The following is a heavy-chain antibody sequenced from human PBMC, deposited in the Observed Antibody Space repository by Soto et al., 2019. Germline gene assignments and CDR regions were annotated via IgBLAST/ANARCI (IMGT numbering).Heavy chain of an antibody. V-gene: IGHV4-34*01. CDR2: INHRGST. D-gene: IGHD4-17*01. J-gene: IGHJ4*02. Sequence: QVQLQQWGAGLLKPSETLSLTYAVFGGSFSAYYWTWIRQPPGKGLEWIGEINHRGSTNYNPSLKSRVTISVDTSKHQFALRLNSVTAADTAVYYCARETVDYWGPGTLVTVSS. CDR3: ARETVDY. CDR1: GGSFSAYY.